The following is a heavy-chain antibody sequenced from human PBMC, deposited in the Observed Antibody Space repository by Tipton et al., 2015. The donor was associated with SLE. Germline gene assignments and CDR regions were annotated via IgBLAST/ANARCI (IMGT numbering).Heavy chain of an antibody. V-gene: IGHV4-59*01. J-gene: IGHJ5*02. Sequence: LSLTCTVSGGSMSTYYWNWIRQFPGKGLEWIGYFYYSGSTNYNPSLKSRVTISLDKSKNQFSLKLSSVTAADTAVYYCARGGTVFGVVLNWFDPWGQGTLVTVSS. CDR3: ARGGTVFGVVLNWFDP. CDR2: FYYSGST. D-gene: IGHD3-3*01. CDR1: GGSMSTYY.